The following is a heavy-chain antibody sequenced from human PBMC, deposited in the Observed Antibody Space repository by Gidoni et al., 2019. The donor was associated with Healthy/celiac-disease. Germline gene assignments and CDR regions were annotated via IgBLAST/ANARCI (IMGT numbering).Heavy chain of an antibody. CDR3: ARGLALGDVLNWFDP. V-gene: IGHV1-2*02. J-gene: IGHJ5*02. Sequence: QVQLVQSGAEVQKPGASVKVSCKASGYTFTGYYMHWVRQAPGQGLEWMGWINPNSGGTNYAQKFQGRVTMTRDTSISTAYMELSRLRSDDTAVYYCARGLALGDVLNWFDPWGQGTLVTVSS. CDR2: INPNSGGT. CDR1: GYTFTGYY. D-gene: IGHD4-17*01.